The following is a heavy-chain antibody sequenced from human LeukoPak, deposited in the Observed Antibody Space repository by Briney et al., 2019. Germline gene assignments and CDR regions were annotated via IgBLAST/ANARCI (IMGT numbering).Heavy chain of an antibody. CDR3: ARGNVVSPPDY. V-gene: IGHV3-74*01. D-gene: IGHD2-8*01. CDR2: INSDGSST. J-gene: IGHJ4*02. Sequence: GGSLRLSCAASGFTFSSYWMHWVRQAPGKGLVWVSRINSDGSSTSYADSVKGRFTISRDNAKSTLYLQMNSLRAEDTAVYYCARGNVVSPPDYWGQGTLVTVSS. CDR1: GFTFSSYW.